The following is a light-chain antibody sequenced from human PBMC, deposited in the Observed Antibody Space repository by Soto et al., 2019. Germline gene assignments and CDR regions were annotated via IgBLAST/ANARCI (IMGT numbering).Light chain of an antibody. CDR2: DTV. J-gene: IGLJ2*01. Sequence: QAVVTQEPSLTVSPGGTVTLTCGSSAGTVTSDHYPYWFQQKPGQAPRTLIYDTVNKESWTPVRFSGSLLGGRAALTLSGAQPEDEADYYCMLSYYAAGVLGGGTKVTVL. CDR3: MLSYYAAGV. CDR1: AGTVTSDHY. V-gene: IGLV7-46*01.